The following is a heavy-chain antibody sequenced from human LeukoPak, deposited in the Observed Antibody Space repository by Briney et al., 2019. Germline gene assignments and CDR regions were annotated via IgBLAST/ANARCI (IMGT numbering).Heavy chain of an antibody. CDR1: GFTFSSYT. Sequence: GGSLRLSCAASGFTFSSYTLYWVRQAPGKGLEWVAVISYDGNNKYYADSVKGRFTISRDNSKHTLYLQMNSLRAEDTAVYYCAKSGLNRFDYWGQGTLVTVSS. D-gene: IGHD2-15*01. J-gene: IGHJ4*02. CDR3: AKSGLNRFDY. CDR2: ISYDGNNK. V-gene: IGHV3-30*04.